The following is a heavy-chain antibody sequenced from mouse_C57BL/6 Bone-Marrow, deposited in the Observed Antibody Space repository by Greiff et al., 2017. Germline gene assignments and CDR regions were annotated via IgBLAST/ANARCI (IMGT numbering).Heavy chain of an antibody. D-gene: IGHD2-5*01. J-gene: IGHJ1*03. V-gene: IGHV1-69*01. CDR3: AKWDSTYWYFDV. CDR2: IDTSDSYT. Sequence: QVQLQQPGAELVMPGASVKLSCKASGYTFTSYWLHWVKQRPGQGLEWIGEIDTSDSYTNYTQKFKGKAPLTVDKSSRTAYMQLSSLTSEDSSVYYCAKWDSTYWYFDVWVTGTTVTVSS. CDR1: GYTFTSYW.